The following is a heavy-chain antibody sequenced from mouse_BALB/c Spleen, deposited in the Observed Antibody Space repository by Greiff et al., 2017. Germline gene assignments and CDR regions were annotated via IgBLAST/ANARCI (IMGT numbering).Heavy chain of an antibody. J-gene: IGHJ4*01. D-gene: IGHD1-1*01. Sequence: EVQLQESGAELVKPGASVKLSCTASGFNIKDTYMHWVKQRPEQGLEWIGRIDPANGNTKYDPKFQGKATITADTSSNTAYLQLSSLTSEDTAVYYCARGLYYGSSYFYAMDYWGQGTSVTVSS. CDR1: GFNIKDTY. V-gene: IGHV14-3*02. CDR2: IDPANGNT. CDR3: ARGLYYGSSYFYAMDY.